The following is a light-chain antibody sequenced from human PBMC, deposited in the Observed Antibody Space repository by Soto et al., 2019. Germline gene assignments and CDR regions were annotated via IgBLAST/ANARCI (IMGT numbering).Light chain of an antibody. CDR2: GAS. J-gene: IGKJ3*01. CDR1: QSVSSSY. Sequence: TQSPSTGAWSTLSCPISQSVSSSYLAWYQQKPGQAPRLLIYGASSRATGIPDRFSGSGSGTDFTLTISRLEPEDFAVYYCQQYGSTPLTFGPGTKVDIK. V-gene: IGKV3-20*01. CDR3: QQYGSTPLT.